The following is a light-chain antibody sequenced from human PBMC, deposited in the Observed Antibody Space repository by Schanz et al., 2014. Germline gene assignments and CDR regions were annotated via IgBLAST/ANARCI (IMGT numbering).Light chain of an antibody. CDR1: QSISTY. CDR2: AAS. V-gene: IGKV1-39*01. CDR3: QQISNFLVT. Sequence: DIQLTQSPSSLSASVGDRVTITCRASQSISTYLNWYQQKPGKAPKLLIYAASRLQSGVPSRFSGSGSGTDFTLTISSLQPEDFATYYCQQISNFLVTFGGGTKVEIK. J-gene: IGKJ4*01.